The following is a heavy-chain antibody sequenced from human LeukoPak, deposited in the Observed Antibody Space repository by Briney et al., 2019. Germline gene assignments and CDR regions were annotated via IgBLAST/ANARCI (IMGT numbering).Heavy chain of an antibody. Sequence: PGRSLSLSCAPSGFTFSSYSMNCVREAPGKGLEWVSSISSSSSYIYYADSVKGRFTISRDNAKNSLYLQMNSLRAEDTAVYYCARVEEDVVLPAARRPWGQGTLVTVSS. J-gene: IGHJ5*02. D-gene: IGHD2-2*01. CDR2: ISSSSSYI. V-gene: IGHV3-21*01. CDR3: ARVEEDVVLPAARRP. CDR1: GFTFSSYS.